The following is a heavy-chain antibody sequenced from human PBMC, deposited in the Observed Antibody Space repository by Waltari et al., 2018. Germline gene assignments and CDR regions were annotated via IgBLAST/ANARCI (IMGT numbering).Heavy chain of an antibody. CDR2: IWYYGSSK. D-gene: IGHD6-13*01. J-gene: IGHJ3*02. CDR1: GFTFSSYG. Sequence: QVQLGESGGGVVQPGRALRLSCAASGFTFSSYGMHWVRQAPGKGLERREVIWYYGSSKSYAAAVNGCVTISIDNSTNTLYLQMNSLRAEDTAVYYCATGRLAASGMVPLNVAFDIWGQGTMVTVSS. V-gene: IGHV3-33*01. CDR3: ATGRLAASGMVPLNVAFDI.